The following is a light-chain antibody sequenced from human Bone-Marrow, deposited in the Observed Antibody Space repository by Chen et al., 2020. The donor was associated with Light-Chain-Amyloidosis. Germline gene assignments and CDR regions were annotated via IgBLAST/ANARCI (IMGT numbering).Light chain of an antibody. Sequence: SYELIQPPSVSVAPGQTATISCGGDDIVSKSVQWYQQKSGLAPIVVVYDNTGRPSGIPRRFSGSKAGNVATLTITSVEAGEEAVYYCKVFFSLSDDRMVLGSGTRLTIL. CDR2: DNT. CDR1: DIVSKS. CDR3: KVFFSLSDDRMV. V-gene: IGLV3-21*02. J-gene: IGLJ2*01.